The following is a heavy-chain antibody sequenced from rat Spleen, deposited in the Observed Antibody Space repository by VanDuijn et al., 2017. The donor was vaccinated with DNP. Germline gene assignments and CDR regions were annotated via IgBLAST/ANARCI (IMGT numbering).Heavy chain of an antibody. CDR3: TRPRGSYGGYRVDA. D-gene: IGHD1-11*01. CDR1: GFTFGNYD. CDR2: ISPNGDRT. V-gene: IGHV5S23*01. J-gene: IGHJ4*01. Sequence: EVQLVESGENLVRPGGSLKLSCVVSGFTFGNYDMAWVRQAPTKGLEWVALISPNGDRTYYRDSVKGRFTVSRNNAENALHLQMDSLRSEDTATYYCTRPRGSYGGYRVDAWCQGTSVTVSS.